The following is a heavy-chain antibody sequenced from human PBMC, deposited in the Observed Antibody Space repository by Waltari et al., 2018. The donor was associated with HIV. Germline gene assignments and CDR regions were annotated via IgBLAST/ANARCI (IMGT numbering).Heavy chain of an antibody. CDR2: IFGDGGST. CDR1: GFTFSGYA. CDR3: AKGTLNPLTTDY. D-gene: IGHD4-17*01. J-gene: IGHJ4*02. Sequence: EVQLLESGGGLVQPGGSLSLSCAGSGFTFSGYAMTWVRQAPGKGLEWVSAIFGDGGSTFYADSVKGRFTISRDNSKNTLYLQMNSLRAEDTAVYYCAKGTLNPLTTDYWGQGTLVTVSS. V-gene: IGHV3-23*01.